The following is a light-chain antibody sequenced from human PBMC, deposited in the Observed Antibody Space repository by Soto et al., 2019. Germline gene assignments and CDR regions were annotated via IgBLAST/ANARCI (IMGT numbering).Light chain of an antibody. CDR3: QQYHDFPST. J-gene: IGKJ1*01. CDR1: QGISNF. Sequence: VIWMTQSPSLLSASTGDRVTISCRMSQGISNFLAWYQQKPGKAPELLIYAASTLQTGVPSRFSGSGFGTDFTLTISGLQSEDFATYYCQQYHDFPSTFGQGTKVEIK. V-gene: IGKV1D-8*01. CDR2: AAS.